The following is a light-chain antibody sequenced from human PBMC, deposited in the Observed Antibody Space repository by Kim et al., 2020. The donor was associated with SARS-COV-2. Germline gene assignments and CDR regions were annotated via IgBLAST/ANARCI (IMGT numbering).Light chain of an antibody. J-gene: IGLJ1*01. CDR2: YDS. CDR3: QVWDSSSDHPGV. Sequence: SYELTQPPSVSVAPGKTARITCEGNNIGSKSVHWYQQKPGQAPVLVIYYDSDRPSGIPERFSGSNSGNTATLTISRVEAGDEADYYCQVWDSSSDHPGVFGTGTKVTVL. V-gene: IGLV3-21*04. CDR1: NIGSKS.